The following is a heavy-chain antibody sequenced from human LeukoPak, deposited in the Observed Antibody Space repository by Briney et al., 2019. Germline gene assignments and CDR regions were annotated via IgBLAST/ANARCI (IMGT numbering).Heavy chain of an antibody. CDR2: INAGNGNT. CDR3: ASSFGGFYGSGSYRSSTIDY. D-gene: IGHD3-10*01. Sequence: ASVKVSCKASGYTFTSYAMHWVRQAPGQRLEWMGWINAGNGNTKYSQEFQGRVTITRDTSASTAYMELSRLRSDDTAVYYCASSFGGFYGSGSYRSSTIDYWGQGTLVTVSS. CDR1: GYTFTSYA. V-gene: IGHV1-3*01. J-gene: IGHJ4*02.